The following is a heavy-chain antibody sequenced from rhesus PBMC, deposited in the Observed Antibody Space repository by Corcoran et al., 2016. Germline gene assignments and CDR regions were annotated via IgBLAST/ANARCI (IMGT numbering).Heavy chain of an antibody. CDR1: GFTFGDYG. V-gene: IGHV3-183*01. J-gene: IGHJ5-1*01. D-gene: IGHD2-21*01. Sequence: EVQLVESGGGLVQPGGSLRLSCAASGFTFGDYGLHWVRQAPGKGLEWVSSISSASSYIYYADSVKGRFTISRDNAKNSLSLQMSSLRAEDTAVYYCTRAPYCTGSGCYPNRFDVWGPGVLVTVSS. CDR3: TRAPYCTGSGCYPNRFDV. CDR2: ISSASSYI.